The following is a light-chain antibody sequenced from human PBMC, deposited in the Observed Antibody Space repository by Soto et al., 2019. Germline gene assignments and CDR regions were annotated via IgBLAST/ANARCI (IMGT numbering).Light chain of an antibody. CDR2: DAS. J-gene: IGKJ4*01. Sequence: EIVLTQSPATLSLSPGERATLSCRASQSVSSYLAWYQQKPGQAPRLLLYDASNRATGIPARFSGSGSGTDFTLTISSLEPEDFAVYYCQQRSNWPPFTFGGGTKV. V-gene: IGKV3-11*01. CDR1: QSVSSY. CDR3: QQRSNWPPFT.